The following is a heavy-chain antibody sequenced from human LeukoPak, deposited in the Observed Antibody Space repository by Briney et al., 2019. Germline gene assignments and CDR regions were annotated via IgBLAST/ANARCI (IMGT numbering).Heavy chain of an antibody. V-gene: IGHV3-30*18. CDR2: ISYDGSNN. J-gene: IGHJ5*02. CDR3: AKMRYYGSGTTGNWFDP. D-gene: IGHD3-10*01. Sequence: GGSLRLSCAASGFTFSSYGMHWVRQAPGKGLEWVAVISYDGSNNYYADSVKGRFTISRDNSKNTLFLQMNSLRAEDTAVYYCAKMRYYGSGTTGNWFDPWGQGTLVTVSS. CDR1: GFTFSSYG.